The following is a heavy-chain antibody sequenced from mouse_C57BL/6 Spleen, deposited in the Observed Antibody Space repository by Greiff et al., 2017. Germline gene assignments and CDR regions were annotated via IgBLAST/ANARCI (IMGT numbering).Heavy chain of an antibody. V-gene: IGHV1-80*01. CDR2: IYPGDGDT. D-gene: IGHD1-1*01. J-gene: IGHJ3*01. CDR3: ARAPITAVGGAWFAY. CDR1: GYAFSSYW. Sequence: QVQLQQSGAELVKPGASVKISCKASGYAFSSYWMNWVKQRPGKGLEWIGQIYPGDGDTNYNGKFKGKATLTADKSSSTAYMQLRSLTSEDSAVYFCARAPITAVGGAWFAYWGQGTLVTVSA.